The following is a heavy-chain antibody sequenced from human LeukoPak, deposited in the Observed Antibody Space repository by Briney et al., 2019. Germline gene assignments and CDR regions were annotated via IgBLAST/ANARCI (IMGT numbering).Heavy chain of an antibody. V-gene: IGHV3-48*01. D-gene: IGHD6-19*01. Sequence: GRSLRLSCAASGFTFSSYAMSWVRQAPGKGLEWVSYITGSGSTIFYADSVKGRFTISRDNVKNSLYLQMNSLRAEDTAVYYCARPTSSGWYSHWGQGTVVTVSS. CDR1: GFTFSSYA. CDR2: ITGSGSTI. CDR3: ARPTSSGWYSH. J-gene: IGHJ4*03.